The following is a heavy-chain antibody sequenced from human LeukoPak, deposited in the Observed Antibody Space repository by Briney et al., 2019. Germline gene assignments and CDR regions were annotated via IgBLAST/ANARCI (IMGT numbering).Heavy chain of an antibody. D-gene: IGHD5-12*01. CDR2: IDRSSTYT. CDR1: GFTFSSYS. V-gene: IGHV3-21*01. Sequence: GGSLRLSCAASGFTFSSYSMNWVRQAPGKGLEWVSSIDRSSTYTSYADSLKGRFTISRDNAKNSLYLQMNSLRAEDTAVYYCAXDPWGGYARWGQGTLVTV. CDR3: AXDPWGGYAR. J-gene: IGHJ4*02.